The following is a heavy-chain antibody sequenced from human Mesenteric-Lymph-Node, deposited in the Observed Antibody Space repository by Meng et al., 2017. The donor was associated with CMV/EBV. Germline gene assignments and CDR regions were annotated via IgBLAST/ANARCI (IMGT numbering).Heavy chain of an antibody. CDR3: ARAERGDSDAFDI. CDR1: GYTFTSSG. V-gene: IGHV1-18*01. CDR2: ISTHNGKT. D-gene: IGHD3-10*01. J-gene: IGHJ3*02. Sequence: ASGYTFTSSGCSWVRQAPGQGLECMVWISTHNGKTDYAQKLRGRITMITDTSTSTAYMELRSLRSDDTAVYYCARAERGDSDAFDIWGQGTMVTVSS.